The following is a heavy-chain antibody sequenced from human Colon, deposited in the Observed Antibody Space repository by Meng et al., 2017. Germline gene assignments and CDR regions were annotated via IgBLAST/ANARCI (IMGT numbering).Heavy chain of an antibody. CDR1: GYTLY. V-gene: IGHV1-2*06. Sequence: QVQLVQSGAEVKKPGASVTVSCKASGYTLYIHWVRLRPGEGLEWMGRINPRTGDTKSAQSFQGRVTMTRDTSTTTFSMDLRSLTTDDSAIYFCARESADGGSFDLWGQGTLVNVSS. CDR2: INPRTGDT. CDR3: ARESADGGSFDL. J-gene: IGHJ4*02. D-gene: IGHD2-15*01.